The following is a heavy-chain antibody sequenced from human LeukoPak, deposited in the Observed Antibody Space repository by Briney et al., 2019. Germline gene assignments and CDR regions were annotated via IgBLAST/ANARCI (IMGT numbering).Heavy chain of an antibody. Sequence: GESLKISCQASGYSFTSYWIGWMRQIPGKGLEWMGVIFPGDSDTTYSPSFQGQVIISVDKPISTAYLQWRTLKTSDTAIYYCARSNSGYDYRSAFDLWGQGSLVTVSS. CDR3: ARSNSGYDYRSAFDL. V-gene: IGHV5-51*04. CDR1: GYSFTSYW. D-gene: IGHD3-10*01. J-gene: IGHJ4*02. CDR2: IFPGDSDT.